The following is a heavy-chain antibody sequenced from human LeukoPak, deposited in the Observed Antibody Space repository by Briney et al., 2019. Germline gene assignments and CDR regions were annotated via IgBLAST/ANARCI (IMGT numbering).Heavy chain of an antibody. CDR2: ISGSGGST. CDR3: AKGLYYYDSSGPTDY. Sequence: GGSLRLSCAASRFTFSDYAMSWVRQAPGKGLEWVSAISGSGGSTYYADSVKGRFTISRDNSKNTLYLQMNSLRAEDTAVYYCAKGLYYYDSSGPTDYWGQGTLVTVSS. CDR1: RFTFSDYA. V-gene: IGHV3-23*01. D-gene: IGHD3-22*01. J-gene: IGHJ4*02.